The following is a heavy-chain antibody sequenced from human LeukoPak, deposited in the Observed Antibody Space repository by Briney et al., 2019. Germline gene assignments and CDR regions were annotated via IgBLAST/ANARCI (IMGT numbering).Heavy chain of an antibody. CDR2: IYHSGST. D-gene: IGHD3-9*01. CDR1: GYSISSGYY. Sequence: SETLSLTCTVSGYSISSGYYWGWIRQPPGKGLEWIGSIYHSGSTYYNPSLKSRVTIPVDTSKNQFSLKLSSVTAADTAVYYCARVVGILTGTIDYWGQGTLVTVSS. J-gene: IGHJ4*02. V-gene: IGHV4-38-2*02. CDR3: ARVVGILTGTIDY.